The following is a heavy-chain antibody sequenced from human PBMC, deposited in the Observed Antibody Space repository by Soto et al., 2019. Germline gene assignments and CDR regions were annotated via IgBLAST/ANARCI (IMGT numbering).Heavy chain of an antibody. CDR2: IIPIFGTA. V-gene: IGHV1-69*13. CDR1: GGTFSSYA. CDR3: ARDPTLQNYYDTSGYAFDI. J-gene: IGHJ3*02. D-gene: IGHD3-22*01. Sequence: SVKVSCKASGGTFSSYAISWVRQAPGQGLEWMGGIIPIFGTANYAQKFQGRVTITADESTSTAYMELSSLRSEDTAVYYCARDPTLQNYYDTSGYAFDIWGQGTMVSVSS.